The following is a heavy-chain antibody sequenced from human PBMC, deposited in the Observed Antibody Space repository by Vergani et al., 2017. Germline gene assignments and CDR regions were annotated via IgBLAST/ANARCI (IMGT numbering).Heavy chain of an antibody. CDR3: ARVNTETNGHLYYYYYMDV. CDR2: IYYNGNT. V-gene: IGHV4-30-4*08. D-gene: IGHD4-11*01. Sequence: QVQLQESGPGLVKPSQTLSRTCTVSGGSISSGDYYWSWIRQPPGKGLEWIGYIYYNGNTYYNPSLKSRLTMSVDKSRNQFSLTLNSVTATDTAIYFCARVNTETNGHLYYYYYMDVWGQGTAVTVS. CDR1: GGSISSGDYY. J-gene: IGHJ6*03.